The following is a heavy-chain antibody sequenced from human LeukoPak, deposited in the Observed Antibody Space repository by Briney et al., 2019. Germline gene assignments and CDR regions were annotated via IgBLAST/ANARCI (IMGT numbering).Heavy chain of an antibody. D-gene: IGHD5-24*01. CDR3: ARRGWLQYPFCDY. CDR1: GFTFSSYA. V-gene: IGHV3-7*01. Sequence: GGSLRLSCAASGFTFSSYAMSWVRQAPGKGLEWVANIKQDGSEKYYVDSVKGRFTISRDNAKNSLYLQMNSLRAEDTAVYYCARRGWLQYPFCDYWGQGTLVTVSS. J-gene: IGHJ4*02. CDR2: IKQDGSEK.